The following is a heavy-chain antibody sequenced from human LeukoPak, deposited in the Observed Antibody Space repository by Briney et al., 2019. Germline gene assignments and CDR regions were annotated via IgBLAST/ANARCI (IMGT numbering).Heavy chain of an antibody. CDR2: IYHSGST. V-gene: IGHV4-30-2*01. CDR1: GGSISSGGYS. CDR3: ARDWGPYDFWSGYWREKHYYYGMDV. Sequence: PSQTLSLTCAVSGGSISSGGYSWSWIRQPPGKGLEWIGYIYHSGSTNYNPSLKSRVTISVDTSKNQFSLKLSSVTAADTAVYYCARDWGPYDFWSGYWREKHYYYGMDVWGQGTTVTVSS. J-gene: IGHJ6*02. D-gene: IGHD3-3*01.